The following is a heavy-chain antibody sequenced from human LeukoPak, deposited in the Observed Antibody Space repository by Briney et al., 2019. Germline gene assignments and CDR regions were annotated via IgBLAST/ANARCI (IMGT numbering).Heavy chain of an antibody. CDR3: ARHEGIGSYYYFHH. J-gene: IGHJ1*01. CDR1: GGSISSSSYY. D-gene: IGHD1-26*01. CDR2: IYYSGST. V-gene: IGHV4-39*01. Sequence: PSETLSLTCTVSGGSISSSSYYWGWIRQPPGKGLEWIGSIYYSGSTYYNPSLKSRFTISVETSRNQFSLKLSSVTAGDTAVYYFARHEGIGSYYYFHHWGRAPWSPSPQ.